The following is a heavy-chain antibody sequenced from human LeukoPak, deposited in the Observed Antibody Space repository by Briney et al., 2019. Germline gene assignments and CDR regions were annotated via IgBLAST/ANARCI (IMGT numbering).Heavy chain of an antibody. Sequence: SVKVSCKASGGTFSSYAISWVRQAPGQGLEWMGGIIPIFGTANYAQKFQGRVTITADESTSTAYMELSSLRSEDTAVCYCARNAVPDRPFSGMDVWGKGTTVTVSS. D-gene: IGHD2-2*01. J-gene: IGHJ6*04. V-gene: IGHV1-69*01. CDR2: IIPIFGTA. CDR1: GGTFSSYA. CDR3: ARNAVPDRPFSGMDV.